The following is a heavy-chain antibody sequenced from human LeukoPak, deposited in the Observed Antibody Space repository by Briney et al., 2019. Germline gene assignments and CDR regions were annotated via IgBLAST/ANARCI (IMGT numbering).Heavy chain of an antibody. CDR2: INPNSGGT. Sequence: ASVTVSCKASGYTFTGYYMHWVRQAPGQGLEWMGWINPNSGGTNYAQKFQGWVTMTRDTSISTAYMELSRLRSDDTAVYYRALLAAAGPPFDYWGQGTLVTVSS. CDR1: GYTFTGYY. D-gene: IGHD6-13*01. V-gene: IGHV1-2*04. CDR3: ALLAAAGPPFDY. J-gene: IGHJ4*02.